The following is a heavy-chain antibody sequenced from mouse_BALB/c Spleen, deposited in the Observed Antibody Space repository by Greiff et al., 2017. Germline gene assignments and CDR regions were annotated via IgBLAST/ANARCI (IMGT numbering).Heavy chain of an antibody. CDR2: INPGSGGT. CDR1: GYAFTNYL. D-gene: IGHD2-1*01. CDR3: AISGNGLFFDY. V-gene: IGHV1-54*01. J-gene: IGHJ2*01. Sequence: QVQLQQSGAELVRPGTSVKVSCKASGYAFTNYLIEWVKQRPGQGLEWIGVINPGSGGTNYNEKFKGKATLTADKSSSTAYMQLSSLTSDDSAVYFCAISGNGLFFDYWGQGTTLTVSS.